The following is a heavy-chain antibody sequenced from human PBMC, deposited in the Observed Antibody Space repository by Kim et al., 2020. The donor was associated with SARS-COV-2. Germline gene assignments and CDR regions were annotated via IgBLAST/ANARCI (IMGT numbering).Heavy chain of an antibody. J-gene: IGHJ4*02. Sequence: GGSLRLSCAASGFSFSSYGMHWVRQAPGKGLEWVAVIWYDGSYKYYADSVKGRFTISRDNSKNTLYLQMNSLRAEDTAVYYCARDLGIAARAFDYWGQGT. CDR2: IWYDGSYK. D-gene: IGHD6-6*01. CDR1: GFSFSSYG. CDR3: ARDLGIAARAFDY. V-gene: IGHV3-33*01.